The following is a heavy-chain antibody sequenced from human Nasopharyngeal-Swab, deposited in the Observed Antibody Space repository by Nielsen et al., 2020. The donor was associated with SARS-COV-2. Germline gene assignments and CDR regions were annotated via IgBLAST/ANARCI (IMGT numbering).Heavy chain of an antibody. CDR1: GFTFDDCA. Sequence: GGSLRLSCAASGFTFDDCAMHWVRQAPGKGLEWVSCISWNSGNIGYADSVKGRFTISRDNAKNSLYLQMTSLRAEDTAVYYCARGSCGGDCYSANFDYWGQGNLVTVSS. CDR2: ISWNSGNI. D-gene: IGHD2-21*02. J-gene: IGHJ4*02. CDR3: ARGSCGGDCYSANFDY. V-gene: IGHV3-9*01.